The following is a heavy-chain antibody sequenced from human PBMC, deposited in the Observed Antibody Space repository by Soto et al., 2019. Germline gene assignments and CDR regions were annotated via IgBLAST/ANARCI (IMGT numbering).Heavy chain of an antibody. CDR1: GYTFTSYG. CDR3: VVAAQPYYFDY. CDR2: ISAYNGNT. J-gene: IGHJ4*02. D-gene: IGHD2-15*01. Sequence: ASVKVSCKASGYTFTSYGTSWVRQAPGQGLEWMGWISAYNGNTNYAQKLQGRVTMTTDTSTSTAYMELRSLRSDDTAVYYCVVAAQPYYFDYWGQGTLVTGSS. V-gene: IGHV1-18*01.